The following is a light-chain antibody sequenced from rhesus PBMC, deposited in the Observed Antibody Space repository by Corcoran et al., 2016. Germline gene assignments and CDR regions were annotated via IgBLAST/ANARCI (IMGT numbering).Light chain of an antibody. CDR2: EVS. CDR3: SSYAGSSTYI. J-gene: IGLJ1*01. CDR1: SSDIGGYNY. V-gene: IGLV2-32*02. Sequence: QAALTQPRSVSGSPGQSVTISCTGTSSDIGGYNYVSWYQQHPGTAPKLMIYEVSKRPSGVSDRCSGSKSGNAASLTISGLQAEDEADYYCSSYAGSSTYIFGAGTRLTVL.